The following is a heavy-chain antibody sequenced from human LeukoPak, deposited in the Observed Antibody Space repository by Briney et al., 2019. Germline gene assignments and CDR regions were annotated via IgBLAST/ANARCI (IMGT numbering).Heavy chain of an antibody. CDR2: ISSSSSYI. Sequence: GSLRLSCAASGFTFSSFSMNWVRQAPGKGLEWVSSISSSSSYIYYADSVKGRFTISRDNAQNSLYLQMNSLRAEDTAVYYCAKDGASGSYRPDYFDYWGQGTLVTVSS. J-gene: IGHJ4*02. D-gene: IGHD1-26*01. V-gene: IGHV3-21*01. CDR1: GFTFSSFS. CDR3: AKDGASGSYRPDYFDY.